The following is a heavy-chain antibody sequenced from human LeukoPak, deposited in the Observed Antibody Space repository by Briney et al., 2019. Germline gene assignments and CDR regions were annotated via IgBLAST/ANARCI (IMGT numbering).Heavy chain of an antibody. D-gene: IGHD3-10*01. Sequence: GGSLRLSCAASGFTFSSYSMNWVRRAPGKGLEWVSYISSSSSTIYYADSVKGRFTISRDNAKNSLYLQMNSLRDEDTAVYYCARNRTYYPGVFFDYWGQGTLVTVSS. CDR2: ISSSSSTI. CDR1: GFTFSSYS. CDR3: ARNRTYYPGVFFDY. J-gene: IGHJ4*02. V-gene: IGHV3-48*02.